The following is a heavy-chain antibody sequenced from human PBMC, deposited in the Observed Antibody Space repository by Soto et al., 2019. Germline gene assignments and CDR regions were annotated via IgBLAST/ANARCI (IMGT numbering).Heavy chain of an antibody. D-gene: IGHD3-10*01. J-gene: IGHJ4*02. CDR1: GFTFSSYA. CDR3: AKFQRAYCGSGSQPDH. V-gene: IGHV3-23*01. Sequence: GGSLRLSCATSGFTFSSYAMSWVRQAPGKVLEWVSAITASGITYYTDSVKGRFTISRDSSKNTVYMQMNGLRAEDTAVYYCAKFQRAYCGSGSQPDHWGQGTVVTVSS. CDR2: ITASGIT.